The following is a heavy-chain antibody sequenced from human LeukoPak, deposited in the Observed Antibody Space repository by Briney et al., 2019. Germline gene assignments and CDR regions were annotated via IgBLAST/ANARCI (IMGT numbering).Heavy chain of an antibody. CDR1: GGSFSGYY. V-gene: IGHV4-34*01. J-gene: IGHJ4*02. CDR3: ARAQLLWSTGRVSDY. CDR2: INHSGST. D-gene: IGHD3-10*01. Sequence: PSETLSLTCAVYGGSFSGYYWSWIRQPPGKGLEWIGEINHSGSTNYNPSLKSRVTISVDTSKNQFSLKLSSVTAADTAVYYCARAQLLWSTGRVSDYWGQGTLVTVSS.